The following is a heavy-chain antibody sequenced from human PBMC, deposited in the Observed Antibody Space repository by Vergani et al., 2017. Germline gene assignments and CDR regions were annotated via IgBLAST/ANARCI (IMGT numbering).Heavy chain of an antibody. V-gene: IGHV3-30*18. CDR3: AKDLDPGIDSSWGGYYYYGMDV. D-gene: IGHD6-13*01. CDR2: ISYDGSNK. Sequence: QVQLVESGGGVVQPGRSLRLSCAASGFTFSSYGMHWVRQAPGKGLEWVAVISYDGSNKYYADSVKGRFTISRDNSKNTLYLQMNSLRAEDTAVYYCAKDLDPGIDSSWGGYYYYGMDVWGQGTTVTVSS. CDR1: GFTFSSYG. J-gene: IGHJ6*02.